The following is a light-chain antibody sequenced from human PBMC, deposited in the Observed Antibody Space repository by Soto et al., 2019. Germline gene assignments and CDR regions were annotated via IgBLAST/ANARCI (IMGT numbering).Light chain of an antibody. CDR3: QQYNNWRT. Sequence: EIVMTQSPATLSVSPGEKSTLSCRASQSVSSNLAWYQQKPGQAPRLIIYGASTRATGSPARFSGSGSGTEFTLTISSLQSEDFAVYYCQQYNNWRTFGQGTKVEIK. J-gene: IGKJ1*01. V-gene: IGKV3-15*01. CDR2: GAS. CDR1: QSVSSN.